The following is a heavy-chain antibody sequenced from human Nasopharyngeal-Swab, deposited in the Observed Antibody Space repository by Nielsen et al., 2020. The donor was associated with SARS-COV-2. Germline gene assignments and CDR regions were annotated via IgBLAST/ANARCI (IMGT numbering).Heavy chain of an antibody. CDR1: GYTFTSYA. V-gene: IGHV7-4-1*02. D-gene: IGHD3-10*01. CDR3: ARAAELHLPLYMDV. Sequence: ASVKVSCKASGYTFTSYAMNWVRQAPGQGLEWMGWINTNTGNPTYAQGFTGRFVFSLDTSVSTAYPQISSLKVEDTAVYYCARAAELHLPLYMDVWGKGTTVTVSS. J-gene: IGHJ6*03. CDR2: INTNTGNP.